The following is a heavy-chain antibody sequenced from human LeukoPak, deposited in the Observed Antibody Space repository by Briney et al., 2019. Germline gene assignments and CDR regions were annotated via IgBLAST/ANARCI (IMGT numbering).Heavy chain of an antibody. CDR3: ARDLVVVITGEYGDY. CDR1: GYTFTSYY. V-gene: IGHV1-46*01. D-gene: IGHD3-22*01. CDR2: INPSGGST. J-gene: IGHJ4*02. Sequence: GASVKVSCKASGYTFTSYYMHWVRQAPGQGLEWMVIINPSGGSTSYAQKFQGRVTMTRDTSTSTVYMELSSLRSEDTAVYYCARDLVVVITGEYGDYWGQGTLVTVSS.